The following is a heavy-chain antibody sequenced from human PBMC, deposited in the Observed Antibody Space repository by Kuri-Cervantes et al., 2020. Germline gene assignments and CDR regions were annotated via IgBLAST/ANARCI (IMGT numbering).Heavy chain of an antibody. D-gene: IGHD2-2*01. J-gene: IGHJ4*02. CDR1: GFTLSDHY. V-gene: IGHV3-7*01. Sequence: GGSLRLSCAAHGFTLSDHYMSWIRQAPGKGLEWVANIKGDGSEKYYVDSVKGRSTISRDNAKNSVYLQMNSLRAEDTAMYYCARDHATSWSVRDSWGQGTLVTVSS. CDR2: IKGDGSEK. CDR3: ARDHATSWSVRDS.